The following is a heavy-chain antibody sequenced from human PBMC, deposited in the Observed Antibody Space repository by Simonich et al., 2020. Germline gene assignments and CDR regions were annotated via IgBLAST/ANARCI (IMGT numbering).Heavy chain of an antibody. CDR3: ARWIAVAGTGAYGMDV. CDR1: GFTFSSYS. CDR2: ISSSSSTI. J-gene: IGHJ6*02. D-gene: IGHD6-19*01. Sequence: EVQLVESGGGLVKPGGSLRLSCAASGFTFSSYSMNWVRQAPGKGLEWVSSISSSSSTIYYAESGKGRLPISRDNAKNSLYLQMNSLRAEDTAVYYCARWIAVAGTGAYGMDVWGQGTTVTVSS. V-gene: IGHV3-21*01.